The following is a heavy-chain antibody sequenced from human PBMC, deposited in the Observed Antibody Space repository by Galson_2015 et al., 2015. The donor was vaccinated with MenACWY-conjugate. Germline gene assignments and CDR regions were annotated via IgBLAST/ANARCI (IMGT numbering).Heavy chain of an antibody. D-gene: IGHD3-22*01. J-gene: IGHJ4*02. CDR2: ITGNGDST. Sequence: SLRLSCAASGFTSSHYAMHWVRQAPGKGLEYLSAITGNGDSTYYADSVKGRFTISRDNSKNTLYLLMSSLRDEDTAFYYCVKDSSRQSSGYYGLQYWGQGTQVTVSS. V-gene: IGHV3-64D*06. CDR1: GFTSSHYA. CDR3: VKDSSRQSSGYYGLQY.